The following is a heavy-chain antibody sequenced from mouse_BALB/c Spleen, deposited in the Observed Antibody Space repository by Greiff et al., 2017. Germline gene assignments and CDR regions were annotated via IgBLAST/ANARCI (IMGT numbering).Heavy chain of an antibody. CDR3: ASSVTMITEYYFDY. D-gene: IGHD2-4*01. V-gene: IGHV5-17*02. CDR1: GFTFSSFG. CDR2: ISSGSSTI. J-gene: IGHJ2*01. Sequence: EVMLVESGGGLVQPGGSRKLSCAASGFTFSSFGMHWVRQAPEKGLEWVAYISSGSSTIYYADTVKGRFTISRDNPKNTLFLQMTSLRSEDTAMYYCASSVTMITEYYFDYWGQGTTLTVSS.